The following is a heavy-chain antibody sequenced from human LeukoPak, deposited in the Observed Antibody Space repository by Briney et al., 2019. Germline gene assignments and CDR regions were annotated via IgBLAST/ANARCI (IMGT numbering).Heavy chain of an antibody. Sequence: PGGSLRLSCAASGFTFSSYSMNLVRQAPGKGLEWVSSISSSSSYIYYADSVKGRFTISRDNAKNSLYLQMNSLRAEDTAVYYCARVLSSSGYYAVDYWGQGTLVTVSS. J-gene: IGHJ4*02. D-gene: IGHD3-22*01. CDR1: GFTFSSYS. V-gene: IGHV3-21*01. CDR2: ISSSSSYI. CDR3: ARVLSSSGYYAVDY.